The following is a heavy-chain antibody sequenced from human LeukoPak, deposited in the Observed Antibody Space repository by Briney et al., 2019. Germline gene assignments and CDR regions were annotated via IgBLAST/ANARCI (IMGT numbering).Heavy chain of an antibody. V-gene: IGHV1-18*01. CDR2: ISAYNGNT. CDR3: ARDSLSYYDSSGYLDY. CDR1: GYTFTSYG. Sequence: ASVKVSCKASGYTFTSYGISWVRQAPGQGLEWMGWISAYNGNTSYAQKLQGRVTMTTDTSTSTAYMELRSLRSDDTAVYYCARDSLSYYDSSGYLDYWGQGTLVTVSS. D-gene: IGHD3-22*01. J-gene: IGHJ4*02.